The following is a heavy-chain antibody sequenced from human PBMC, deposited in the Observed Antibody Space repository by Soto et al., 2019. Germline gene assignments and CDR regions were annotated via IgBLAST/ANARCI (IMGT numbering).Heavy chain of an antibody. CDR3: ARRKLSAVTITGRQYYFDS. CDR1: GFTFSRYV. CDR2: INSNGDST. V-gene: IGHV3-23*01. J-gene: IGHJ4*02. D-gene: IGHD4-17*01. Sequence: PGGSLRLSCVASGFTFSRYVMSWVRQAPGKGLEWVSTINSNGDSTYYADSLKGRFTISRDNSRNSLYLQVNSLRAEDTAVYYCARRKLSAVTITGRQYYFDSWGQGTLVTVSS.